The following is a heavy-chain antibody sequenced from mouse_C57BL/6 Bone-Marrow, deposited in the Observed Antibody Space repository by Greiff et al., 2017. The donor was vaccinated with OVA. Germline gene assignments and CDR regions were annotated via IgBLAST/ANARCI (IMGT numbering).Heavy chain of an antibody. J-gene: IGHJ2*01. CDR2: IDPSDSYT. CDR1: GYTFTSYW. CDR3: AREGVGVDY. V-gene: IGHV1-69*01. D-gene: IGHD1-1*01. Sequence: VQLQQPGAELVMPGASVKLSCKASGYTFTSYWMHWVKQRPGQGLEWIGEIDPSDSYTNYNQKFKGKSTLTVDKSSSTAYMQLSSLTSEDSAVYYCAREGVGVDYWGQGTTLTVSS.